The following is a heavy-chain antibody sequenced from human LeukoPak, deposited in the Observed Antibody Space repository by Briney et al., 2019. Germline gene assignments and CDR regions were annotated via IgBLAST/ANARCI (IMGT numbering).Heavy chain of an antibody. V-gene: IGHV4-59*01. CDR1: GGSINSYY. J-gene: IGHJ4*02. CDR3: ARETYCGADCYSGFDY. Sequence: SETLSLTCTVSGGSINSYYWSWIRQPPGKGLEWIGYIYDSGSTSYNPSLKSRFTISVDTSKNQFSLKLSSVTAADTAVYYCARETYCGADCYSGFDYRGQGTLVTVSS. CDR2: IYDSGST. D-gene: IGHD2-21*02.